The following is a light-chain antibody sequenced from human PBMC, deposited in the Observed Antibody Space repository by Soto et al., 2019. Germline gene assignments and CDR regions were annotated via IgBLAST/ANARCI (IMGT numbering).Light chain of an antibody. CDR2: AAS. CDR1: QAISSY. V-gene: IGKV1-8*01. Sequence: AIRMTQSPSSFSASTGDRVTITCRASQAISSYLAWYQQKPGKAPKLLIYAASTLQGGVPSRFSGSGSGTDFTLTISCLQSDDFATYYCQQYYSYPLTFGGGTKVEIK. J-gene: IGKJ4*01. CDR3: QQYYSYPLT.